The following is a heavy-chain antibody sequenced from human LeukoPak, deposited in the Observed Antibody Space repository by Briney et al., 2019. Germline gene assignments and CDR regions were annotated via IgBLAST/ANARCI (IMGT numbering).Heavy chain of an antibody. CDR1: GYTLTELS. J-gene: IGHJ4*02. D-gene: IGHD2-15*01. V-gene: IGHV1-24*01. Sequence: ASVKVSCKVSGYTLTELSMHWVRQAPGKGLEWMGCFDPEDGETIYAQKFQGRVTMTEDTSTDTAYMELSSLRSEDTAVYYCATMVVAATYFDYWGQGTLVTVSS. CDR3: ATMVVAATYFDY. CDR2: FDPEDGET.